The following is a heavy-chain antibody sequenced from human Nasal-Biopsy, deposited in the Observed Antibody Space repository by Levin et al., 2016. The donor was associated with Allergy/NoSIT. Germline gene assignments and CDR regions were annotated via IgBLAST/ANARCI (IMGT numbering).Heavy chain of an antibody. V-gene: IGHV4-30-2*01. CDR2: ISHSGSA. CDR3: ARVRREQYGDYAFDY. Sequence: SETLSLTCTVTGGSITTGVYSWSWIRQAPGNDLEWIGLISHSGSAYYNPSLESQITISMDRSKNQFSLKVTSVTAADTAIYYCARVRREQYGDYAFDYWGQGTLVTVSS. D-gene: IGHD4-17*01. CDR1: GGSITTGVYS. J-gene: IGHJ4*02.